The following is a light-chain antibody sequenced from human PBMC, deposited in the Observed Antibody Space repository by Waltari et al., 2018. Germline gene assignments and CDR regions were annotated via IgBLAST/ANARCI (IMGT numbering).Light chain of an antibody. CDR2: DAS. J-gene: IGKJ4*01. CDR3: QQRSSWPLT. CDR1: QSISSY. Sequence: EIVLTQSPATLSLSPGEGATLSCRTRQSISSYLAWYQQKPGQAPRLLIYDASNRATGIPARFSGSGSGTDFTLTISSLEPEDFAVYYCQQRSSWPLTFGGGTKVEI. V-gene: IGKV3-11*01.